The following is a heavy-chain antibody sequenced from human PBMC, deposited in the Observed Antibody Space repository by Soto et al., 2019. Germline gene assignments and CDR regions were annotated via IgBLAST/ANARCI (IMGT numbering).Heavy chain of an antibody. V-gene: IGHV1-2*02. D-gene: IGHD5-18*01. CDR3: ARERVVDTAMAIIDY. Sequence: GASVKVSCKASGYTFTGYYMHWVRPAPGQGLEWMGWINPNSGGTNYAQKLQGRVTMTTDTSTSTAYMELRSLRSDDTAVYYCARERVVDTAMAIIDYWGQGTMVTVYS. CDR2: INPNSGGT. J-gene: IGHJ4*02. CDR1: GYTFTGYY.